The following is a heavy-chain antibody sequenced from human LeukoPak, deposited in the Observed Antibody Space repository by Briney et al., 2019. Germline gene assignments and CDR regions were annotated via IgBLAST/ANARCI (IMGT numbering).Heavy chain of an antibody. V-gene: IGHV1-18*01. CDR2: IRGYNTNT. D-gene: IGHD3-10*01. J-gene: IGHJ5*02. Sequence: ASVKVSCKASGYTFTTYGISWVRQAPGQGPEWMGWIRGYNTNTNYAQKFQGRVTMTIDTSTSTAYIELSSLRSDDTAVYYCARDLVIDGSGSYFDPWGQGTLVTVSS. CDR1: GYTFTTYG. CDR3: ARDLVIDGSGSYFDP.